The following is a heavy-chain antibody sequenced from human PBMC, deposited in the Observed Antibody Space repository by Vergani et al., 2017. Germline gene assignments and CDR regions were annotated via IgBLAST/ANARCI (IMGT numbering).Heavy chain of an antibody. V-gene: IGHV3-7*01. CDR2: INLDGSAK. J-gene: IGHJ4*02. D-gene: IGHD3/OR15-3a*01. CDR3: ARTPTWTFDY. CDR1: GFSFSTYW. Sequence: EVQLVESGGGLVQPGGSLRLSCAASGFSFSTYWMTWVRQAPGKGLEWVANINLDGSAKYYVDSVKGRFTISRDNAKNSLYLQMNSLRSDDTAVYYCARTPTWTFDYWGQGTLVTVSS.